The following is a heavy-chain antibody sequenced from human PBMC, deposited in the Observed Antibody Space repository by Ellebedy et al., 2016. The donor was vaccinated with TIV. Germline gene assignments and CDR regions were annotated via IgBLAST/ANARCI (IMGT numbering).Heavy chain of an antibody. J-gene: IGHJ3*02. CDR3: ARVGRLGVPADDAFDI. Sequence: GESLKISXAASGFTFSGYYMNWVRQGADKGLEWVPRIGPAGDTYYPDPVKGLFTISRENGKNSLYLQMTSLRAEDTAFYYCARVGRLGVPADDAFDIWGQGTMVTVSS. CDR1: GFTFSGYY. V-gene: IGHV3-13*01. CDR2: IGPAGDT. D-gene: IGHD2-21*02.